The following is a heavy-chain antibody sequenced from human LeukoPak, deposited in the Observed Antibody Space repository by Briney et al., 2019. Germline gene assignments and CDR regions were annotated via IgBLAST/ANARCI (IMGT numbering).Heavy chain of an antibody. D-gene: IGHD3-3*01. CDR1: GGTFSSYA. CDR2: IIPIFGTA. Sequence: SVKVSCKASGGTFSSYAISWVRQAPGQGLEWMGGIIPIFGTANYAQKFQGRVTITADESTSTAYMELSSLRSEDTAVYYCARGPAPSYDFWSGEPDDYWGQGTLVTVSS. J-gene: IGHJ4*02. CDR3: ARGPAPSYDFWSGEPDDY. V-gene: IGHV1-69*01.